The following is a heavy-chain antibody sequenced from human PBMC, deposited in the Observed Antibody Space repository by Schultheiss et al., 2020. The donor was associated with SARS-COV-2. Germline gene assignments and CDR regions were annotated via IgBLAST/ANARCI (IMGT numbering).Heavy chain of an antibody. V-gene: IGHV3-64D*06. CDR3: ASDPRGYSYGGY. J-gene: IGHJ4*02. CDR2: ISGSGGST. D-gene: IGHD5-18*01. CDR1: GFTFSSYA. Sequence: GGSLRLSCAASGFTFSSYAMHWVRQAPGKGLEYVSAISGSGGSTYYADSVKGRFTISRDNSKNTLYLQMSSLRAEDTAVYYCASDPRGYSYGGYWGQGTLVTVSS.